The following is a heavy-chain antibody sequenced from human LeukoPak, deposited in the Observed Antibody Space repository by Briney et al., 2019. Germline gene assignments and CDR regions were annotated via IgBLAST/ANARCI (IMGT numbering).Heavy chain of an antibody. CDR3: AKESARTDSWYVFDS. Sequence: PSQTLSLTCAVSGGSISSGGYSWSWIRQPPGKGLEWIGYIYHSGSTYYNPSLKSRVTISVDRSKNQFSLKLSSVTAADTAVYYCAKESARTDSWYVFDSWGQGTLVTVSS. J-gene: IGHJ4*02. CDR2: IYHSGST. V-gene: IGHV4-30-2*01. D-gene: IGHD6-13*01. CDR1: GGSISSGGYS.